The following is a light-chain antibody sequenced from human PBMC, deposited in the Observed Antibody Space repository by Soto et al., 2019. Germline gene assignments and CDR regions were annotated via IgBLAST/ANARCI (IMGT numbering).Light chain of an antibody. CDR1: QGISSY. CDR2: AAS. CDR3: QQLNRYPPT. J-gene: IGKJ1*01. Sequence: DIQLTQSPSFLSASVGDRVTITCRASQGISSYLAWYQQKPGKAPKLLIYAASTFQSGVPSRFSGSGSGTEFPHTISSLQPEDFATYYCQQLNRYPPTFGQGTKVEIK. V-gene: IGKV1-9*01.